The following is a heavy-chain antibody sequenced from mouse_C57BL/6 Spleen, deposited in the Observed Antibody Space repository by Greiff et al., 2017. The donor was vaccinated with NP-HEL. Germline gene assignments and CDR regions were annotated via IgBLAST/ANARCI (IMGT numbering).Heavy chain of an antibody. D-gene: IGHD2-1*01. CDR3: ARADGNRAMDY. CDR1: GYTFTRYW. Sequence: QVQLQQSGAELVKPGASVKMSCKASGYTFTRYWITWVKQRPGQGLEWIGDIYPGSGSTNYNEKFKSKATQTVDTASSTAYMQLSSLTSADSAVYYCARADGNRAMDYWGQGTSVTVSS. V-gene: IGHV1-55*01. J-gene: IGHJ4*01. CDR2: IYPGSGST.